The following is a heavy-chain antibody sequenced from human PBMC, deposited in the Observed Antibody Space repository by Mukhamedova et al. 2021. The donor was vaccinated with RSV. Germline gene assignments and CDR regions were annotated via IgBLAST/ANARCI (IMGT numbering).Heavy chain of an antibody. D-gene: IGHD1-26*01. V-gene: IGHV3-48*03. J-gene: IGHJ4*02. Sequence: GKGLEWISYINTVGSTMLYSDSVRGRFTISRDNAKNSLYLQMNSLRVEDTAIYYCAREIPQMWEPFDYWGLGTLVTVSS. CDR3: AREIPQMWEPFDY. CDR2: INTVGSTM.